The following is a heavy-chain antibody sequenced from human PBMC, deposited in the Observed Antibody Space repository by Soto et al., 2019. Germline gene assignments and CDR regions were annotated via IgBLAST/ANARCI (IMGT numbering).Heavy chain of an antibody. J-gene: IGHJ6*02. CDR3: AKVAPYDYYYYGMDV. CDR2: ISYDGSNK. V-gene: IGHV3-30*18. D-gene: IGHD4-17*01. Sequence: VQLLESGGGLVQPGGSLRLSCAASGFTFSSYAMSWVRQAPGKGLEWVAVISYDGSNKYYADSVKGRFTISRDNSKNTLYLQMNSLRAEDTAVYYCAKVAPYDYYYYGMDVWGQGTTVTVSS. CDR1: GFTFSSYA.